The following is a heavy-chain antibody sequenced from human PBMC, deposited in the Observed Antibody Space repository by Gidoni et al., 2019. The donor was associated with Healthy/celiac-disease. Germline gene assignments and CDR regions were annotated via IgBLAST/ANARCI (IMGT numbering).Heavy chain of an antibody. D-gene: IGHD2-15*01. CDR1: GGSFSGYY. CDR2: INHSGST. Sequence: QVQLQQWGAGLLKPSETLSLTCAVYGGSFSGYYWSWIRQPPGKGLEWIGEINHSGSTNYNPSLKSRVTISVDTSKNQFSLKLSSVTAADTAVYYCARSLPTHIVVVVADSPSSGMDVWGQGTTVTVSS. CDR3: ARSLPTHIVVVVADSPSSGMDV. J-gene: IGHJ6*02. V-gene: IGHV4-34*01.